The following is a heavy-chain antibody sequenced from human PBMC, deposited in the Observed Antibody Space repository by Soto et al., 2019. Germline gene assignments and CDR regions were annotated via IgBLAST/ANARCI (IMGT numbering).Heavy chain of an antibody. CDR2: MNEDGSER. CDR1: GFSFSSAW. J-gene: IGHJ4*02. Sequence: PGGSLRLSCAVSGFSFSSAWMTWIRQAPGKGLERVAIMNEDGSERYYVDSVKGRFTTSRDNAKNALFLQMNSLRVEDTAAYFCARDRAYSRFDYWGQGSLVTVSS. D-gene: IGHD4-4*01. CDR3: ARDRAYSRFDY. V-gene: IGHV3-7*03.